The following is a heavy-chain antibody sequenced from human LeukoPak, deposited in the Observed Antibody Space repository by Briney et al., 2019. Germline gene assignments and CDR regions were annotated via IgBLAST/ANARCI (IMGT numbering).Heavy chain of an antibody. J-gene: IGHJ3*02. Sequence: SETLSLTCTVSGGSISSYYWSWIRQPAGKGLEWIGRIYTSGSTNYNPSLKSRVTMSVDTSKNQFSLKLSSVTAADTAVYYCARDFDILTGLRAFDIWGQGTMVTVSS. D-gene: IGHD3-9*01. CDR1: GGSISSYY. V-gene: IGHV4-4*07. CDR2: IYTSGST. CDR3: ARDFDILTGLRAFDI.